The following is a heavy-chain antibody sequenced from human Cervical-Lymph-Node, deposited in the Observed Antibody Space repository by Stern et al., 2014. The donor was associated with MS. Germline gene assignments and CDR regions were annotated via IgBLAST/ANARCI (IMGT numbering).Heavy chain of an antibody. Sequence: QVQLQESGPGLVQPSQTLSLTCTVSGGSISSAGYYWSWIRQHPGKGLEWIGYIHHSGTAYYSPSLKSRLTISVDTSKNQFSLNLRSVTAADTAVYYCARRRYSGYDDFDYWGQGILVTVSS. CDR1: GGSISSAGYY. J-gene: IGHJ4*02. CDR2: IHHSGTA. CDR3: ARRRYSGYDDFDY. D-gene: IGHD5-12*01. V-gene: IGHV4-31*03.